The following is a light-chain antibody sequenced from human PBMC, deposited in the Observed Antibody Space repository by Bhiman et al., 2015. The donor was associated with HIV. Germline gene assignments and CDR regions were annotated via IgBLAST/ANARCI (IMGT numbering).Light chain of an antibody. CDR2: DVS. V-gene: IGLV2-14*03. J-gene: IGLJ1*01. CDR3: SSYTSSNTPPYV. Sequence: QSALTQPASVSGSPGQSITISCTGTSSDVGNYNYVSWYQQHPGKAPKLMIYDVSNRPSGVSNRFSGSKSGNTASLTISGLQAEDEADYYCSSYTSSNTPPYVFGTGTKVTVL. CDR1: SSDVGNYNY.